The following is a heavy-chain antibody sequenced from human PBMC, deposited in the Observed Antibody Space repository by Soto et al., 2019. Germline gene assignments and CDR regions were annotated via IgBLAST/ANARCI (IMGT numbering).Heavy chain of an antibody. CDR1: GGSFSSHS. V-gene: IGHV4-34*01. D-gene: IGHD3-3*02. J-gene: IGHJ4*02. CDR2: IPPGGSP. CDR3: ATYAVGTISQDY. Sequence: SETLSLTCAIYGGSFSSHSRSWVRQPPGKGLEWIGEIPPGGSPNYNPSLESRVTISADTSKNQFSLELTSLTAADTAVYYCATYAVGTISQDYWGQGTLVTVSS.